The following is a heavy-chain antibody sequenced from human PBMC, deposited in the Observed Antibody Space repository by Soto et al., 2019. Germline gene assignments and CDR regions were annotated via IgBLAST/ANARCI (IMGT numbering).Heavy chain of an antibody. Sequence: ASVKVSCKASGYTFTGYYMHWVRQAPGQGLEWMGWINPNSGGTNYAQKFQGRVTMTRDTSISTAYMELSRLRSDDTAVYYCARDLWPKYSSSSPYYYYGMTSGAKGPRSPSP. J-gene: IGHJ6*02. CDR3: ARDLWPKYSSSSPYYYYGMTS. CDR1: GYTFTGYY. D-gene: IGHD6-6*01. V-gene: IGHV1-2*02. CDR2: INPNSGGT.